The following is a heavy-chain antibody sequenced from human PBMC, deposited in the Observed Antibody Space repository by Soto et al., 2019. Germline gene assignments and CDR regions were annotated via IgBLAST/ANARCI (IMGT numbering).Heavy chain of an antibody. J-gene: IGHJ6*02. V-gene: IGHV3-21*01. CDR2: ISRSSSYI. CDR3: ARDEPPDLQLWFRQVARAYYYYGMDV. Sequence: PGGSLRLSCAASGFTFSSYSMNWVRQAPGKGLEWVSSISRSSSYIYYADSVKGRFTISRDNAKNSLYLQMNSLRAEDTAVYYCARDEPPDLQLWFRQVARAYYYYGMDVWGQGTTVTVSS. D-gene: IGHD5-18*01. CDR1: GFTFSSYS.